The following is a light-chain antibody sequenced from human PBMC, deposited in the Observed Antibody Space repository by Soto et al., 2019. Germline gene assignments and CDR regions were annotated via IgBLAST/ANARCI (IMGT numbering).Light chain of an antibody. Sequence: EIVMTQSPATLSLFPWQSGTLVCRASQTIDNSLAWYQRKPGQAPRLLIYDASTRATGVPARFSGSGSGTDFTLTISSLQSEDFAVYYCQHYNYWPYTFGQGTHVDIK. CDR1: QTIDNS. CDR2: DAS. CDR3: QHYNYWPYT. J-gene: IGKJ2*01. V-gene: IGKV3-15*01.